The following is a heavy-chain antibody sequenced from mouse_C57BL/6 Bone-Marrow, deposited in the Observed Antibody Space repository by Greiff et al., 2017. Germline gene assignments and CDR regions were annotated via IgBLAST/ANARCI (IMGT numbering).Heavy chain of an antibody. CDR1: GYTFTDHT. CDR2: LYPSDGST. J-gene: IGHJ2*01. CDR3: ASPTVNYFDY. V-gene: IGHV1-78*01. Sequence: VKLMESDAELVKPGASVKISCKVSGYTFTDHTIHWMKQRPEQGLEWIGYLYPSDGSTKYTEKFKGKATLTADKSTSTAYMHLNSLTSEDAAVYFCASPTVNYFDYWGQGTTLTVSS. D-gene: IGHD1-1*01.